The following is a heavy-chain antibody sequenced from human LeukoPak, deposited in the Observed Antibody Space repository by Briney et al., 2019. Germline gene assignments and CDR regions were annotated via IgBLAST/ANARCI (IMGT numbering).Heavy chain of an antibody. Sequence: PGRSLRLSCAASGFTFSSYGMHWVRQAPGKGLEWVAVIWYDGSNKYYADSVKGRFTISRDNSKNTLYLQMNSLRAEDTAVYSCAKPGLAYSGAYFDYWGQGTLVTVSS. CDR2: IWYDGSNK. D-gene: IGHD1-26*01. CDR1: GFTFSSYG. J-gene: IGHJ4*02. V-gene: IGHV3-33*06. CDR3: AKPGLAYSGAYFDY.